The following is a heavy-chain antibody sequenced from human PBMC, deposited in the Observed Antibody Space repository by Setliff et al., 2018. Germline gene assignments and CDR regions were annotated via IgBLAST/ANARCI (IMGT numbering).Heavy chain of an antibody. CDR1: GGSISSDDNY. D-gene: IGHD3-10*01. CDR3: ARHLLVQGTYHFDY. CDR2: IHNSGTA. Sequence: PSETLSLTCTVSGGSISSDDNYWSWIRLPPGKGLEWIGYIHNSGTAYYNPSLRSRLTISVDTSKNQFSLNLSSVTAADTAVYFCARHLLVQGTYHFDYWGQGSPVTVSS. V-gene: IGHV4-30-4*08. J-gene: IGHJ4*02.